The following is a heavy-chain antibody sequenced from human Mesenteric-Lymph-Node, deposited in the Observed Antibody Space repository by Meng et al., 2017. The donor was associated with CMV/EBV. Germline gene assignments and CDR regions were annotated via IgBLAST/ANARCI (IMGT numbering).Heavy chain of an antibody. V-gene: IGHV3-74*01. J-gene: IGHJ4*02. Sequence: GESLKISCGASGFTFTNYWILWVRQAPGKGLFWVSRINVDGSDTDYADSVKGRFTISRDNAKNTVYLQMNSLTADDTAVYYCARSRWSGYAGVWGQGALVTVSS. D-gene: IGHD3-3*01. CDR3: ARSRWSGYAGV. CDR2: INVDGSDT. CDR1: GFTFTNYW.